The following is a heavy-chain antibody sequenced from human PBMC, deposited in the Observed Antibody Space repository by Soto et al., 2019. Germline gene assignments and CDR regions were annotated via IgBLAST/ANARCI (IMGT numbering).Heavy chain of an antibody. CDR3: ARDEVTTLIYYYYGMDV. Sequence: QVQLVESGGGEVQPGRSLRLSCAASGFTFSSYAMHWVRQAPGKGLEWVAVISYDGSNKYYADSVKGRFTISRDNSKNTLYLQMNSLRAEDTAVYYCARDEVTTLIYYYYGMDVWGQGTTVTVSS. CDR1: GFTFSSYA. V-gene: IGHV3-30-3*01. D-gene: IGHD2-21*02. J-gene: IGHJ6*02. CDR2: ISYDGSNK.